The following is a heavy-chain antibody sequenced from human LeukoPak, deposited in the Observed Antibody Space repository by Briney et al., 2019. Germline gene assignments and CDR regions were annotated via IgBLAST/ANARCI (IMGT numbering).Heavy chain of an antibody. CDR2: NYYSGST. CDR3: AEGGSGSYYGY. J-gene: IGHJ4*02. Sequence: SETLSLTCTVSGGSISSSSYYWGWIRQPPGKGLEWIGSNYYSGSTYYNPSLKSRVTISVDTSKNQFSLKLSSVTAADTAVYYCAEGGSGSYYGYWGQGTLVTVSS. V-gene: IGHV4-39*01. D-gene: IGHD3-10*01. CDR1: GGSISSSSYY.